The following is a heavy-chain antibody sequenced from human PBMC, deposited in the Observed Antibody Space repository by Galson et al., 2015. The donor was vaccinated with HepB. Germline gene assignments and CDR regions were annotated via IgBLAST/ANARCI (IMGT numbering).Heavy chain of an antibody. Sequence: SLRLSCAASGFTFSSYAMSWVRQAPGKGLEWVSSIVGSGGRTHYADSVKGRLAISRGNSKNTLSLQMTSLRAEDTAIYYCAKGPAYSSSYNFHYWGQGTLVTVSS. J-gene: IGHJ4*02. CDR1: GFTFSSYA. CDR3: AKGPAYSSSYNFHY. CDR2: IVGSGGRT. V-gene: IGHV3-23*01. D-gene: IGHD6-6*01.